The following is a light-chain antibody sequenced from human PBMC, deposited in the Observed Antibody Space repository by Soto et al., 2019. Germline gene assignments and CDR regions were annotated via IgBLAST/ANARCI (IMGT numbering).Light chain of an antibody. V-gene: IGKV1-5*01. CDR3: QQYNSYSPPLT. Sequence: DIPMTQSPSTLSASVGDRVTITCRASQSISSWLAWYQQKPGKAPKLLIYDASRLESGVPSRFSGSGSGTEFTLTISSLQPDDFATYYCQQYNSYSPPLTFGGGTKVEIK. CDR2: DAS. J-gene: IGKJ4*01. CDR1: QSISSW.